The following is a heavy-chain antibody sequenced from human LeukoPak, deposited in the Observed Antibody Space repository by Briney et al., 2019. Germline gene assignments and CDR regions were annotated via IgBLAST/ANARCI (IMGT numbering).Heavy chain of an antibody. Sequence: GGSLRLSCATSGFTFSSIWMSCVRQAPGKGLEWVANIKHDGSETNYVDSVKGRFTISRDNAKNSLHLQMNSLRAEDTAVYYCARGGTLGVDIGDYWGQGTLVTVSS. J-gene: IGHJ4*02. CDR3: ARGGTLGVDIGDY. D-gene: IGHD3-3*01. CDR2: IKHDGSET. CDR1: GFTFSSIW. V-gene: IGHV3-7*02.